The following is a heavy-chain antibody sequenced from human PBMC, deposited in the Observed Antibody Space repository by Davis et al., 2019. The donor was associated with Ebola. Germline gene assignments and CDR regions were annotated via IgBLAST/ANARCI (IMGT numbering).Heavy chain of an antibody. Sequence: PSETLSLTCAISGDSVSGNSGAWNWVRQSPSRGLEWLGRTYYSSKWYSDYAVSVRGRLTVKLDTSRNQFSLQLNSVTPEDTAVYYCVRGFWATGLDSWGQGTLVTVSS. CDR3: VRGFWATGLDS. CDR1: GDSVSGNSGA. J-gene: IGHJ4*02. D-gene: IGHD1-1*01. CDR2: TYYSSKWYS. V-gene: IGHV6-1*01.